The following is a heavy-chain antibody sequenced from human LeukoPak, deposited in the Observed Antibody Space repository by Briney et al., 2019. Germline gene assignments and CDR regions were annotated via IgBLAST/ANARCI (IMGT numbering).Heavy chain of an antibody. CDR3: AKDFQRWLQLLGPWFDP. D-gene: IGHD5-24*01. J-gene: IGHJ5*02. V-gene: IGHV3-30*18. Sequence: AGGSLRLSCAASGFTFSSYGMHWVRQAPGKGLEWVAVISYDGSNKYYADSVKGRFTISRDNSKNTLYLQMNSLRAEDTAVYYCAKDFQRWLQLLGPWFDPWGQGTLVTVSS. CDR1: GFTFSSYG. CDR2: ISYDGSNK.